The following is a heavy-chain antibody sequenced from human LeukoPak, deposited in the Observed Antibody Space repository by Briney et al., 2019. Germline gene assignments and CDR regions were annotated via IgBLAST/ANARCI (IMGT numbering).Heavy chain of an antibody. D-gene: IGHD6-25*01. CDR1: GGSISSCCYY. CDR2: INSSGYT. J-gene: IGHJ3*02. Sequence: PSETLSLTCTVSGGSISSCCYYWIWMRHPAGLELDGIGRINSSGYTNYNLSLRSTVTIAVATSKNPLTLKPRSVTAADTAVYYCARAPQRSLDAFDIWGQGTMVTASS. V-gene: IGHV4-61*02. CDR3: ARAPQRSLDAFDI.